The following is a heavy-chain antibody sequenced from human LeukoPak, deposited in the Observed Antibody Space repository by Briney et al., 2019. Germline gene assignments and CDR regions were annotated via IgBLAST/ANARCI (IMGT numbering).Heavy chain of an antibody. V-gene: IGHV5-51*01. J-gene: IGHJ4*02. CDR2: IYPGDSDT. Sequence: GESLKISCKGSGYSSTSYWIGWVRPMPGKGLEWMGIIYPGDSDTRYSPSFQGQVTISADKSISTAYLQWSSLKASDTAMYYCATSSSSFHFDYWGQGTLVTVSS. D-gene: IGHD6-13*01. CDR1: GYSSTSYW. CDR3: ATSSSSFHFDY.